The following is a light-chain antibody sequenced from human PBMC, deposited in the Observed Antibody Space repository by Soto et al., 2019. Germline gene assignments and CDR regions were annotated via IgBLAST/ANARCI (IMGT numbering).Light chain of an antibody. Sequence: EIVMPQSPATLSVSPGERATLSCRASQRVGSNLAWYQQKPGQTPRLLIYGASTRATGIPARFSGSGSGTEFTLTISSLQSEDFAVYYCQQYNNWPLYTFGQGTKVDIK. CDR3: QQYNNWPLYT. CDR1: QRVGSN. CDR2: GAS. J-gene: IGKJ2*01. V-gene: IGKV3D-15*01.